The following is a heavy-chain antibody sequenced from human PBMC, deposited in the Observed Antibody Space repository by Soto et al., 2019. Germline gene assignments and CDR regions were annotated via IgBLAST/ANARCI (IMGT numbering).Heavy chain of an antibody. Sequence: GASVKVSCKASGYTFTSYDINWVRQATGQGLEWMGWMNPNSGNTGYAQKFRGRVTMTRNTSISTAYMELSSLRSEDTAVYYCARGAAHDYGGNSGGDWFDPWGQGTLVTVSS. J-gene: IGHJ5*02. CDR3: ARGAAHDYGGNSGGDWFDP. CDR2: MNPNSGNT. D-gene: IGHD4-17*01. CDR1: GYTFTSYD. V-gene: IGHV1-8*01.